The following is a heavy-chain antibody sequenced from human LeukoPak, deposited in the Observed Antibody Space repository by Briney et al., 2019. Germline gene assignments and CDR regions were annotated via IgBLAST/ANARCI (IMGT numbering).Heavy chain of an antibody. CDR1: GYTFTSYD. CDR2: IIPIFGTA. Sequence: ASVKVSCKASGYTFTSYDISWVRQAPGQGLEWMGGIIPIFGTANYAQKFQGRVTITADESTSTAYMELSSLRSEDTAVYYCARAYYDFWSGYVPNYGMDVWGQGTTVTVSS. CDR3: ARAYYDFWSGYVPNYGMDV. V-gene: IGHV1-69*13. J-gene: IGHJ6*02. D-gene: IGHD3-3*01.